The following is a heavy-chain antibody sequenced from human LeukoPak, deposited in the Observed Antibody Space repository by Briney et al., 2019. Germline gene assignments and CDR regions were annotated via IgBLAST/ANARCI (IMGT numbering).Heavy chain of an antibody. CDR2: IDTAGDP. Sequence: PGASLRLSCVASGFTFSSNGMHWVRQAAGKGLEWVSGIDTAGDPCYPGSVKGRFTISRENAKNSLYLQMNSLTAGDTAVYYCARGYGSGSYAGMDVWGKGTTVTVSS. D-gene: IGHD3-10*01. CDR1: GFTFSSNG. V-gene: IGHV3-13*05. CDR3: ARGYGSGSYAGMDV. J-gene: IGHJ6*04.